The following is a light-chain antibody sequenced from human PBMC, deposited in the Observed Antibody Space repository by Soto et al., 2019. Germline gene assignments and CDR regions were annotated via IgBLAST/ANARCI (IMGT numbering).Light chain of an antibody. CDR2: AAS. V-gene: IGKV1-6*01. CDR1: QGIKND. CDR3: LQDYNFPYT. Sequence: AIQMTQSPSSLSASVGDRATITCRASQGIKNDLGWYQQRPGKGPKLLIYAASSLQSGVPSRFSGSGSGTDFTLTISSLQPEDFATYYCLQDYNFPYTFGQGTKLEIK. J-gene: IGKJ2*01.